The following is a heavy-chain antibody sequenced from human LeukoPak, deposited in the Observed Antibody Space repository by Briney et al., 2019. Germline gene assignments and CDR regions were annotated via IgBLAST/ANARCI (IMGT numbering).Heavy chain of an antibody. CDR1: GGTFSSYA. Sequence: SVKVSCKASGGTFSSYAISWVRQAPGQGLEWMGGIIPIFGTANYAQKFQGRVTITADESTSTAYMELSSLRSEDTAVYYCATDTFDCSGTSCYSPPTCWGQGTLVTVSS. CDR2: IIPIFGTA. CDR3: ATDTFDCSGTSCYSPPTC. J-gene: IGHJ4*02. V-gene: IGHV1-69*13. D-gene: IGHD2-2*01.